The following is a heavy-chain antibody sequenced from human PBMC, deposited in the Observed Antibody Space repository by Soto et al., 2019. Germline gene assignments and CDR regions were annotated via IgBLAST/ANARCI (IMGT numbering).Heavy chain of an antibody. CDR1: GYTFTSYG. CDR2: ISAYNGNT. Sequence: ASVKVSCTASGYTFTSYGISWVRQAPGQGLEWMGWISAYNGNTNYAQKLQGRVTMTTDTSTSTAYMELRSLRSDDTAVYYCARDLYSGSPHDALDIWGQGTMVPVSP. J-gene: IGHJ3*02. V-gene: IGHV1-18*01. D-gene: IGHD1-26*01. CDR3: ARDLYSGSPHDALDI.